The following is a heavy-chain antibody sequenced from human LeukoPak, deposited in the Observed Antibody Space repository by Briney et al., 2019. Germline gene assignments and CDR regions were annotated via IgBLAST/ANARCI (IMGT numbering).Heavy chain of an antibody. Sequence: SETLSLTCAVYGGSFSGYYWSWIRQPPGKGLEWIGEINHSGSTNYNPSLKSRVTISVDTSKNLFSLKLSSVTAADTAVYYCARGGYCSGGSCYKDFDYWGQGTLVTVSS. J-gene: IGHJ4*02. CDR3: ARGGYCSGGSCYKDFDY. D-gene: IGHD2-15*01. CDR1: GGSFSGYY. V-gene: IGHV4-34*01. CDR2: INHSGST.